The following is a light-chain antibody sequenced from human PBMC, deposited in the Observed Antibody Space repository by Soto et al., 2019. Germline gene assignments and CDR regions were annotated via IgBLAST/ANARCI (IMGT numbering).Light chain of an antibody. CDR2: GNT. CDR3: QSYDSGLRGYV. J-gene: IGLJ1*01. CDR1: TSNIGADYD. V-gene: IGLV1-40*01. Sequence: QSALAQPPSVSRAPGQRVTISCSGTTSNIGADYDVQWYRQLPGTAPKLLIHGNTNRPSGVPDRFSGSKSGTSASLAITGLLSEDEGHYYCQSYDSGLRGYVFGSGTKVTVL.